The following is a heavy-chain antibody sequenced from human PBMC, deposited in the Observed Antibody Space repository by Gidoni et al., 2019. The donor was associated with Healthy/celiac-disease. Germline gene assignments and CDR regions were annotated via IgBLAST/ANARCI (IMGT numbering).Heavy chain of an antibody. CDR3: ASSISSSSLRWALASGYYYYGIDV. CDR1: GGTLRHSA. J-gene: IGHJ6*04. Sequence: QVQLVPSGAEVKTPGSSGKVSCEASGGTLRHSAISWVRTAPGQGLEWLGGIIPICGTANYSRKFQGRVTSTADESTSTVYRELSSLRAEDTAVYYCASSISSSSLRWALASGYYYYGIDVWGKGTTVTVSS. D-gene: IGHD6-6*01. V-gene: IGHV1-69*01. CDR2: IIPICGTA.